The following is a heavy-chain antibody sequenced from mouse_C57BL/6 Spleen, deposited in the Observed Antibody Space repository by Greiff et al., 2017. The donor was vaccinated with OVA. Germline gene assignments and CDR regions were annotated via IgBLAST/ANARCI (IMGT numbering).Heavy chain of an antibody. CDR1: GFTFSDAW. CDR2: IRNKANNHAT. D-gene: IGHD4-1*01. Sequence: EVKVVESGGGLVQPGGSMKLSCAASGFTFSDAWMDWVRQSPEKGLEWVAEIRNKANNHATYYAESVKGRFTISRDDSKRSVYLQMNSLRAEDTGIYYCTRSGTKILAMDYWGKGTSVTVSS. V-gene: IGHV6-6*01. CDR3: TRSGTKILAMDY. J-gene: IGHJ4*01.